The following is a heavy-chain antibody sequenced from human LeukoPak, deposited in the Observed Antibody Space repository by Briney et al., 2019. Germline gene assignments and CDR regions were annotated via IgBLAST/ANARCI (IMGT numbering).Heavy chain of an antibody. D-gene: IGHD4-17*01. CDR2: IWSDSTNK. CDR3: ARDRLTTVTTFHFDY. J-gene: IGHJ4*02. V-gene: IGHV3-33*01. Sequence: GGSLRLSCAASGFTFSTYAMHWVRQAPGKGLERVAVIWSDSTNKYYADSVRGRFTISRDNYKNTLYLQMSSLRAEDTAMYYCARDRLTTVTTFHFDYWGQGTLVTVSS. CDR1: GFTFSTYA.